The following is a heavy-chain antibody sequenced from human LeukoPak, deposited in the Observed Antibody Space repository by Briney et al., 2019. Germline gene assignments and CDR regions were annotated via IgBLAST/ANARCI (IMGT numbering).Heavy chain of an antibody. CDR3: ARRYCSSASCYREVSGDDEYNWFDP. J-gene: IGHJ5*01. V-gene: IGHV4-34*01. Sequence: KPSETLSLTCAVYGGSFSGYYWSGIRQPPGKGLEWIGEINHSGNTNYNPSLKSRVTISVDTSKNQFSLKLSSVTAADTAVYYCARRYCSSASCYREVSGDDEYNWFDPWGQGTLVTVSS. D-gene: IGHD2-2*01. CDR2: INHSGNT. CDR1: GGSFSGYY.